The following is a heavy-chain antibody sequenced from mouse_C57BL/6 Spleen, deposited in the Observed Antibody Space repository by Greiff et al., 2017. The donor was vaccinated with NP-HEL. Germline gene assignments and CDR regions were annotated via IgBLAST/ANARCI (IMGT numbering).Heavy chain of an antibody. Sequence: EVQLQESGPELVKPGASVKIPCKASGYTFTDYNMDWVKQSHGKSLEWIGDINPNNGGTIYNQKFKGKATLTVDKSSSTAYMELRSLTSENTAVYYCARSGYYGSRGYFDVWGTGTTVTVSS. V-gene: IGHV1-18*01. D-gene: IGHD1-1*01. CDR3: ARSGYYGSRGYFDV. J-gene: IGHJ1*03. CDR1: GYTFTDYN. CDR2: INPNNGGT.